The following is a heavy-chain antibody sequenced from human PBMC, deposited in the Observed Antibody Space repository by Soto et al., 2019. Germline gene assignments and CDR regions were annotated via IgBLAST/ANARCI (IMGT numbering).Heavy chain of an antibody. Sequence: VQLVESGGGLVQPGGSLRLSCAASGFTFSSYEMNWVRQAPGKGREWGLYISSSCSNIYYADSVKGRFTMSSDNAQNSLYLQMNRLRAEDTAVYYCARVNRQGNISSGDGMDVWGQGTTVTVSS. CDR3: ARVNRQGNISSGDGMDV. CDR1: GFTFSSYE. D-gene: IGHD3-3*02. V-gene: IGHV3-48*03. J-gene: IGHJ6*02. CDR2: ISSSCSNI.